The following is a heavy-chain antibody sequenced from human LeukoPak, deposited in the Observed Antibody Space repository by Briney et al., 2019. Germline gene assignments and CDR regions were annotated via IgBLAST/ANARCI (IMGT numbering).Heavy chain of an antibody. V-gene: IGHV1-18*01. J-gene: IGHJ6*02. CDR2: ISAYNGNT. CDR3: ASYDCSGGSCYRGYGMDV. D-gene: IGHD2-15*01. CDR1: GYTFTSYG. Sequence: EASVKVSCKASGYTFTSYGISWVRQAPGQGFEWMGWISAYNGNTNYAQKLQGRVTMTTDTSTSTAYMELRSLRSDDTAVYYCASYDCSGGSCYRGYGMDVWGQGTTVTVSS.